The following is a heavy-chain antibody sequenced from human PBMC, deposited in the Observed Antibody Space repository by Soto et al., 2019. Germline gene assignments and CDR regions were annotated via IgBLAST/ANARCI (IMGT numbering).Heavy chain of an antibody. J-gene: IGHJ4*02. Sequence: LRLSCAASGFTFSGFGMHWVRQAPGKGLEWVAIIWYDGSDKYYADSVRGRFTISRDNSKNTLSLQMNSLRAEDTAVYHCAFGNLSYYFDYWGQGTPVTVSS. CDR2: IWYDGSDK. CDR3: AFGNLSYYFDY. D-gene: IGHD3-16*01. CDR1: GFTFSGFG. V-gene: IGHV3-33*01.